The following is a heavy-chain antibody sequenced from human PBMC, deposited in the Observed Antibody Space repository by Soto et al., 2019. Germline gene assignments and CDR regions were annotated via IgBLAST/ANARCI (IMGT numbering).Heavy chain of an antibody. CDR2: INPNSGGT. V-gene: IGHV1-2*04. D-gene: IGHD3-3*01. Sequence: ASVKVSCKASGYTFTGYYMHWVRQAPGQGLEWMGWINPNSGGTNYAQKFQGWVTMTRDTSISTAYMELSRLRSDDTAVYYCARAHYDFWSGYNSNWFDPWGQGTLGTVSS. J-gene: IGHJ5*02. CDR3: ARAHYDFWSGYNSNWFDP. CDR1: GYTFTGYY.